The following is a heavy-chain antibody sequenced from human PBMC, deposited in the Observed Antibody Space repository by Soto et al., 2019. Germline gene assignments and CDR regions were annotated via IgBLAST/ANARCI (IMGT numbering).Heavy chain of an antibody. D-gene: IGHD6-19*01. CDR3: AREPSQWLIDY. V-gene: IGHV4-31*03. Sequence: SETLSLTCTASGGSISSGGYYWSWIRQHPGKGLEWIGYIYYSGSTYYNPSLKSRVTISVDTSKNQFSLKLRSVTAADTAVYYCAREPSQWLIDYWGQETLVTVSS. J-gene: IGHJ4*02. CDR2: IYYSGST. CDR1: GGSISSGGYY.